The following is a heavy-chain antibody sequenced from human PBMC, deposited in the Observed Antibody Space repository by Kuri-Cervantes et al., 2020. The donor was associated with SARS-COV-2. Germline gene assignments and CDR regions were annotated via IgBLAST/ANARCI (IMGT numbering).Heavy chain of an antibody. V-gene: IGHV4-34*01. CDR1: GESFSGYY. J-gene: IGHJ4*02. CDR2: VNHRGST. D-gene: IGHD1-7*01. Sequence: SETLSLTCAFYGESFSGYYWNWIRQSPGKGLEWIGEVNHRGSTNYNPSLKSRVTISVDTSKNQFSLKLSSVTAADTAVYYGASVLTGTTTAPDYWGQGTLVTVSS. CDR3: ASVLTGTTTAPDY.